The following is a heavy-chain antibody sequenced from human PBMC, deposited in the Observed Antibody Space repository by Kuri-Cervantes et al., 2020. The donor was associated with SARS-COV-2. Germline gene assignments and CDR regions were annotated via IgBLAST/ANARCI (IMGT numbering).Heavy chain of an antibody. V-gene: IGHV4-39*07. J-gene: IGHJ5*02. Sequence: SETLSLTCTVFGGSISSSSYYWGWIRQPPGKGLEWIGSIYYSGSTYYNPSLKSRVTISVDRSKNQFSLKLSSVTAADTAVYYCARDRGAYCSSTSCYFGWFDPWGQGTLVTVSS. CDR2: IYYSGST. CDR3: ARDRGAYCSSTSCYFGWFDP. CDR1: GGSISSSSYY. D-gene: IGHD2-2*01.